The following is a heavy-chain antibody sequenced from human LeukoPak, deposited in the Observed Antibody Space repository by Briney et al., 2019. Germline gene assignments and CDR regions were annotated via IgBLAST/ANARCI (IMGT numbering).Heavy chain of an antibody. D-gene: IGHD5-12*01. J-gene: IGHJ5*02. Sequence: SETLSLTCIVSGDSISSTSYCWAWIRQPPGKELEWIGMIFYSGSAYYTPSLRGRVTLSVDTSRNQFSLNLISVTAADTGVYFCARQQSGTSLFDPWGQGTLVTVSS. CDR1: GDSISSTSYC. V-gene: IGHV4-39*01. CDR3: ARQQSGTSLFDP. CDR2: IFYSGSA.